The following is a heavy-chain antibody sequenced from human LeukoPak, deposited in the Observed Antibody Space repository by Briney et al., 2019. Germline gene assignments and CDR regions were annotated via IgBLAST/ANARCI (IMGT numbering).Heavy chain of an antibody. V-gene: IGHV4-4*07. D-gene: IGHD6-25*01. CDR3: AREPEQRRMYYYYYYMDV. J-gene: IGHJ6*03. CDR2: IYPSGST. Sequence: SETLSFTCTVSGGAISSYYWSWIPQPAGKGLEWIGRIYPSGSTNYNPSLKSRVTMSVDTSKNQFSLQLSSVTAADTAVYYCAREPEQRRMYYYYYYMDVWGKGTTVTVSS. CDR1: GGAISSYY.